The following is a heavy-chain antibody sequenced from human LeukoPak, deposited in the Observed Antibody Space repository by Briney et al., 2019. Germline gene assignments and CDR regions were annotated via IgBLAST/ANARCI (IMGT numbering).Heavy chain of an antibody. D-gene: IGHD3-10*01. V-gene: IGHV1-18*01. CDR2: ISAYNGNT. CDR1: GYTFTSYG. J-gene: IGHJ5*02. CDR3: ARDGDYYGSGSSSWFDP. Sequence: ASVKVSCKASGYTFTSYGISWVRQAPGQGLEWMGWISAYNGNTNYAQKLQGRVTMTTDTSTSTAYMELRSLRSDDTAVYYCARDGDYYGSGSSSWFDPWGQGTLVTVSS.